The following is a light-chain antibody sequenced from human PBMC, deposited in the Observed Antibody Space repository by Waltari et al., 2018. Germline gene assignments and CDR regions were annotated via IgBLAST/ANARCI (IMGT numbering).Light chain of an antibody. Sequence: WDQQKPRPAPVLVRDRDSERPSGNPERLSGASSGTTGTLTISGGQAEDEADYYCQAADSSGTYWVFGGGTKLTVL. CDR2: RDS. J-gene: IGLJ3*02. CDR3: QAADSSGTYWV. V-gene: IGLV3-25*03.